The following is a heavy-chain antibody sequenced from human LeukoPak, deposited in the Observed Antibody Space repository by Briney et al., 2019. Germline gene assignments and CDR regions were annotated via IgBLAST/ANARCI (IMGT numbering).Heavy chain of an antibody. J-gene: IGHJ4*02. CDR3: ARDPTALLRYFDW. V-gene: IGHV3-30*02. Sequence: GGSLRLSCAASGFTFSSYGMHWVRQAPGKGLEWVAFIRYDGSNKYYADSVKGRFTISRDNSKNTLYLQMNSLRAEDTAVYYCARDPTALLRYFDWWGQGTLVTVSS. D-gene: IGHD3-9*01. CDR1: GFTFSSYG. CDR2: IRYDGSNK.